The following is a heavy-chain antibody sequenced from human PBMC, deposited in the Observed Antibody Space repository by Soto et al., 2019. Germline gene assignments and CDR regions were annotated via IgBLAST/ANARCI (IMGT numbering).Heavy chain of an antibody. CDR3: AKDMVQMGMVFAL. D-gene: IGHD3-10*01. CDR1: GFTFSTYG. Sequence: QEQLVESGGGVVQPGRSLRLSCVVSGFTFSTYGMHWVRQAPGKGLEWVAVVSFDGSKKYTTDSVKGRFTISRDNSKNTLHLQMNNLRPDDTAVYYCAKDMVQMGMVFALWGQGTLVTVSS. V-gene: IGHV3-30*18. J-gene: IGHJ4*02. CDR2: VSFDGSKK.